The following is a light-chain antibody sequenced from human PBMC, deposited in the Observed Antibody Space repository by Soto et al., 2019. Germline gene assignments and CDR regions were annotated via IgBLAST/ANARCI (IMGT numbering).Light chain of an antibody. V-gene: IGKV1-5*01. Sequence: DIQMTQPPSTLSASVGDRVTITCRASQDINRWLAWYQQKPGKAPKILIYNADTLESGVPSRFSGSGNGTEFILTISSLQPDDFATYYCQQFSLYWAFGQGTKVDIK. J-gene: IGKJ1*01. CDR3: QQFSLYWA. CDR1: QDINRW. CDR2: NAD.